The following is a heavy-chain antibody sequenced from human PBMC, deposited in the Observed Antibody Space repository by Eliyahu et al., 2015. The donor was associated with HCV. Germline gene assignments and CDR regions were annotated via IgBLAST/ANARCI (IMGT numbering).Heavy chain of an antibody. CDR3: AQDRFTGSFLHKYDNNYMEV. CDR2: XSPFEERT. V-gene: IGHV1-18*01. J-gene: IGHJ6*03. CDR1: GYXXSSFA. D-gene: IGHD3-16*02. Sequence: QLLRSESEVKKPGASIRVSCKARGYXXSSFAXSWMRQVPGQGLEWMGWXSPFEERTXLALKFLGRLTMTADFAASTAYLELTGLTSADTAVYYCAQDRFTGSFLHKYDNNYMEVWGAGTTV.